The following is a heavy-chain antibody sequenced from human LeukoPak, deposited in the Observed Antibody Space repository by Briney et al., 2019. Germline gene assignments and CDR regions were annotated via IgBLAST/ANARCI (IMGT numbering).Heavy chain of an antibody. V-gene: IGHV3-30*18. Sequence: PGGSLRLSCAASGSTFSSYAMSWVRQAPGKGLDWVAFISDDGSRKYYADSVKGRFTISRDNSKNTLFLQMNSLRTEDTAVYYCAKDRSTTWSFDYWGQGTLVTVSS. CDR1: GSTFSSYA. CDR3: AKDRSTTWSFDY. CDR2: ISDDGSRK. D-gene: IGHD6-13*01. J-gene: IGHJ4*02.